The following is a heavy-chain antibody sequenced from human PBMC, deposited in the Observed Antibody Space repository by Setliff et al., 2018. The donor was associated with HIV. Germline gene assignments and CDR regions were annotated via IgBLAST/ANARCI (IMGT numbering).Heavy chain of an antibody. CDR3: AREGGNYFGSGTQGFDY. D-gene: IGHD3-10*01. V-gene: IGHV1-3*01. CDR2: INGGNGDT. J-gene: IGHJ4*02. Sequence: GASVKVSCKAAGYSFSGYALHWVRQAPGQRLEWMGRINGGNGDTVYSQKLWGRDTITRDRTATTVYMELSNLGSEDTAVYYCAREGGNYFGSGTQGFDYWGQGTLVTVSS. CDR1: GYSFSGYA.